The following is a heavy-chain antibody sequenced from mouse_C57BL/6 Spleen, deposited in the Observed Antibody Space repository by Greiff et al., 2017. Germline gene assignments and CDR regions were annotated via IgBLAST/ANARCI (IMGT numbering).Heavy chain of an antibody. V-gene: IGHV1-59*01. D-gene: IGHD1-3*01. J-gene: IGHJ2*01. CDR1: GYTFTSYW. CDR2: IDPSDSYT. Sequence: QVQLQQPGAELVRPGTSVKLSCKASGYTFTSYWMHWVKQRPGQGLEWIGVIDPSDSYTNYNQKFKGKATLTVDTSSSTAYMQLSSLTSEDSAVYYCASQSNYPDCWGQGTTLTVSS. CDR3: ASQSNYPDC.